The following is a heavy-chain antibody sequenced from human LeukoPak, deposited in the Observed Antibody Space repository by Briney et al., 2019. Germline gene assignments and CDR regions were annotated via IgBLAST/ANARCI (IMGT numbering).Heavy chain of an antibody. J-gene: IGHJ3*02. CDR3: ASTVVPAAFDAFDI. CDR1: GGTFSSYA. CDR2: IIPIFGTA. Sequence: GASVKVSCKASGGTFSSYAISWVRQAPGHGLEWMGGIIPIFGTANYAQKFQGRVTITTDESTSTAYMELSSLRSEDTAVYYCASTVVPAAFDAFDIWGQGTMVTVSS. D-gene: IGHD2-2*01. V-gene: IGHV1-69*05.